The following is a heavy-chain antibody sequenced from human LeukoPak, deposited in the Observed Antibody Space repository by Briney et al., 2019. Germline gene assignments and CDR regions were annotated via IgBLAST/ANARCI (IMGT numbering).Heavy chain of an antibody. Sequence: SETLSLTCTVSGGSISSYYWSWIRQPPGKGLEWIGYIYYSGSTNYNPSLRSRVTISVDTSKNQFSLKLSSVTAADTAVYYCARDVDYEFWRGYSSYFDYWGQRTLVTVSS. J-gene: IGHJ4*02. CDR3: ARDVDYEFWRGYSSYFDY. V-gene: IGHV4-4*08. CDR1: GGSISSYY. CDR2: IYYSGST. D-gene: IGHD3-3*01.